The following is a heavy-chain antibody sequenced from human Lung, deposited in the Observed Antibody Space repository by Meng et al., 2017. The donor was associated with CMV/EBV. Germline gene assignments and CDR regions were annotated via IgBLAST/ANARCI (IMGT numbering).Heavy chain of an antibody. V-gene: IGHV4-31*03. CDR2: IHSSGST. CDR3: ARASYGSGSPLGESWFDP. D-gene: IGHD3-10*01. Sequence: VQLQEAGPGLVKPSQTLSLTCTVSGGPISSGGYYWSWIRQHPGKGLEWIGYIHSSGSTYYNPSLRSRLTISVDTSKNQFSLKLSSVTAADTAVYYCARASYGSGSPLGESWFDPWGQGTLVTVSS. CDR1: GGPISSGGYY. J-gene: IGHJ5*02.